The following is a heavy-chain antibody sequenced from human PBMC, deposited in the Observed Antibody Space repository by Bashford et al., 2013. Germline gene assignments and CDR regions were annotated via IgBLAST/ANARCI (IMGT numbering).Heavy chain of an antibody. V-gene: IGHV4-34*01. CDR3: AGGSGKYVP. D-gene: IGHD1-14*01. J-gene: IGHJ5*02. CDR1: GGSFSDHY. Sequence: LLYSSETLSLTCAVYGGSFSDHYWTWIRQSPEKGLEWIGEINQSGSTNYNPSFKGRVSISRDTSKKQFSLRLTSVTAADTAVYFCAGGSGKYVPWAQGTLVTVSS. CDR2: INQSGST.